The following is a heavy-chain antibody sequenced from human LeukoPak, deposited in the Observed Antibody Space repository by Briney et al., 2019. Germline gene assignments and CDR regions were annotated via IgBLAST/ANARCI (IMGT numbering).Heavy chain of an antibody. V-gene: IGHV3-23*01. Sequence: PGGSLRLSCAASGFTFSSFDMNWVRQAPGKGLEWVSLISGSGGSTYYADSVKGRFTISRDNSKNSLFLQMNSLRAEDTAVYYCARVLRYCSGGNCYSGGLGYMDVWGKGTTVTISS. CDR2: ISGSGGST. CDR3: ARVLRYCSGGNCYSGGLGYMDV. CDR1: GFTFSSFD. D-gene: IGHD2-15*01. J-gene: IGHJ6*03.